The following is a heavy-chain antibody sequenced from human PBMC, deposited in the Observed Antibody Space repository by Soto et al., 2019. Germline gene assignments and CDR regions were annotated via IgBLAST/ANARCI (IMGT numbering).Heavy chain of an antibody. Sequence: GASVKLYCNASGYTFTSYAMHWVRQAPGQRLEWMGWINAGNGNTKYSQKFQGRVTITRDTSASTAYMELSSLRSEDTAVYYCARDLGGWPDYWGQGTLVTVSS. CDR2: INAGNGNT. D-gene: IGHD2-15*01. V-gene: IGHV1-3*01. CDR3: ARDLGGWPDY. J-gene: IGHJ4*02. CDR1: GYTFTSYA.